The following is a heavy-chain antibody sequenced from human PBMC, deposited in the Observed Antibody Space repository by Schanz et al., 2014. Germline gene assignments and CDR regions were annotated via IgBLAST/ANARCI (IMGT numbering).Heavy chain of an antibody. Sequence: QVQVEQSGPEVKKPGASVKVSCKASGYTLSAYSLHWVRQAPGQGLEWMGIVNPSVRGTHFAREFQGRVTVTSDTSTSTVYMELSSLRSADTAVYYCARAKRFGDMDVWGQGTTVTVSS. J-gene: IGHJ6*02. CDR2: VNPSVRGT. CDR1: GYTLSAYS. CDR3: ARAKRFGDMDV. D-gene: IGHD3-10*01. V-gene: IGHV1-46*01.